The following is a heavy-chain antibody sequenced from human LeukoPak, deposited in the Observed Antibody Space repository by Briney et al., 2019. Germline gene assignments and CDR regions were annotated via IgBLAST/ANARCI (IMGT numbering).Heavy chain of an antibody. Sequence: GGSLRLSCAASGFTFSSYAMSWVRQAPGKGLEWVSAISGSGGSTYYADSVKGRFTISRDNSKNTLYLQINSLRAEDTAVYYCAKDYDSSGYYYGLDYWGQGTLVTVSS. J-gene: IGHJ4*02. D-gene: IGHD3-22*01. CDR3: AKDYDSSGYYYGLDY. CDR1: GFTFSSYA. CDR2: ISGSGGST. V-gene: IGHV3-23*01.